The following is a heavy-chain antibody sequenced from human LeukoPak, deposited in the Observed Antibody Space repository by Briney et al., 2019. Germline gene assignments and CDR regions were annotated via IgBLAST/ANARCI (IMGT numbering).Heavy chain of an antibody. Sequence: PGGSLRLSCAASGFTFNNYAMSWVRQAPGKGLEWVSAISGSGGSTYYADSVKGRFTISRDNSKNTLYLQINSLRAEGTAVYYCAKETASDFGGAVDYWGQGTLVTVSS. CDR2: ISGSGGST. J-gene: IGHJ4*02. CDR1: GFTFNNYA. CDR3: AKETASDFGGAVDY. D-gene: IGHD3-10*01. V-gene: IGHV3-23*01.